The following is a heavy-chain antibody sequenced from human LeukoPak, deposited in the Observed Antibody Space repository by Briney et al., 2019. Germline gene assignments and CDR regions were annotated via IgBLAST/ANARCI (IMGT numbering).Heavy chain of an antibody. J-gene: IGHJ3*02. CDR3: ARQIAPSGGISYDAFDI. D-gene: IGHD2-15*01. V-gene: IGHV5-51*01. CDR1: GYSFTTYW. Sequence: GESLKISCETSGYSFTTYWIAWVRQMPGKGLEWMGMIYPGDSDARYSPPFQGQGQVTISVDRSISTAYLQWSSLRASDTATYYCARQIAPSGGISYDAFDIWGRGTMVTVSS. CDR2: IYPGDSDA.